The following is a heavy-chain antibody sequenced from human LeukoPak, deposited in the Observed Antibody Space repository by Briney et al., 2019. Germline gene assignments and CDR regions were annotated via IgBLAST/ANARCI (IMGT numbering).Heavy chain of an antibody. V-gene: IGHV4-59*01. D-gene: IGHD3-22*01. J-gene: IGHJ5*02. CDR3: ARSSTYYDSSGYYDWFDP. Sequence: SETLSLTCTVSGGSISSYYWSWIRQPPGKGLEWIGYIYYSGSTNYNPSLKSRVTISVDTSKNQFSLKLSSVTAADTAVYYCARSSTYYDSSGYYDWFDPWGQGTLVTVSS. CDR1: GGSISSYY. CDR2: IYYSGST.